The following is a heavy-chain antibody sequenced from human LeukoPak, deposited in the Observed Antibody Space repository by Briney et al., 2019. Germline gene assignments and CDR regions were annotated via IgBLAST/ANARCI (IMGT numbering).Heavy chain of an antibody. D-gene: IGHD2-15*01. CDR2: INHSGST. Sequence: SETLSLTCAVYGGSFSGYYWSWIRQPPGKGLEWIGEINHSGSTNYNPSLKSRVTISVDTSKDQFSLKLSSVTAADTAVYYCAKSIARGYYYYYMDVWGKGTTVTVSS. J-gene: IGHJ6*03. V-gene: IGHV4-34*01. CDR3: AKSIARGYYYYYMDV. CDR1: GGSFSGYY.